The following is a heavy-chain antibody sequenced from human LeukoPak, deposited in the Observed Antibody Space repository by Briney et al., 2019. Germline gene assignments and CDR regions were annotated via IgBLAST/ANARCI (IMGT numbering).Heavy chain of an antibody. J-gene: IGHJ4*02. Sequence: GGSLRLSCAASGFTFRSYAMTWVRQAPGKGLEWVSTINYGGTFYAESVKGRFTISRDNSKNTLYLQMNSLRAEDTAVYYCSKDNTGGDYRVRSEGYWGQGALVTVTS. D-gene: IGHD3-10*01. V-gene: IGHV3-23*01. CDR2: INYGGT. CDR3: SKDNTGGDYRVRSEGY. CDR1: GFTFRSYA.